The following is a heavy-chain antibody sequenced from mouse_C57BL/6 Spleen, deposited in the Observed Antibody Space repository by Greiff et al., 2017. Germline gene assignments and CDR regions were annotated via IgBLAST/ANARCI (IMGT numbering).Heavy chain of an antibody. V-gene: IGHV6-3*01. J-gene: IGHJ2*01. Sequence: EVKLMESGGGLVQPGGSMKLSCVASGFTFSNYWMNWVRQSPEKGLEWVAQIRLKSDNYATHYAESVKGRFTISRDDSKSSVYLQMNNLRAEDTGIYYCKRDGNYDFDYWGQGTTLTVSS. CDR3: KRDGNYDFDY. D-gene: IGHD2-1*01. CDR2: IRLKSDNYAT. CDR1: GFTFSNYW.